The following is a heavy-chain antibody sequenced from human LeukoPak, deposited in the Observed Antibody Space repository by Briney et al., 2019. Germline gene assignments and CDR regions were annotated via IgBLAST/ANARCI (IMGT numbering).Heavy chain of an antibody. CDR2: INPNSGAT. Sequence: GASVKVTCKASRYTFTGYYMHWVRQAPGQGLDWMGWINPNSGATSYAQKIQRRVTMTRDTSINTAYMELGRLRSDDAAVYYCARDREGGTGVWGKGTLVTVFS. D-gene: IGHD3-16*01. CDR3: ARDREGGTGV. J-gene: IGHJ1*01. CDR1: RYTFTGYY. V-gene: IGHV1-2*02.